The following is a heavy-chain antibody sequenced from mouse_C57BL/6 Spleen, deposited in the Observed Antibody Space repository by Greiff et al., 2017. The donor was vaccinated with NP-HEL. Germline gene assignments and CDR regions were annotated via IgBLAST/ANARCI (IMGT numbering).Heavy chain of an antibody. CDR1: GYSITSGYD. Sequence: EVKVEESGPGMVKPSQSLSLTCTVTGYSITSGYDWHWIRHFPGNKLEWMGYISYSGSTNYNPSLKSRISITHDTSKNHFFLKLNSVTTEDTATYYCARDGVTWYFDVWGTGTTVTVSS. CDR2: ISYSGST. V-gene: IGHV3-1*01. J-gene: IGHJ1*03. CDR3: ARDGVTWYFDV.